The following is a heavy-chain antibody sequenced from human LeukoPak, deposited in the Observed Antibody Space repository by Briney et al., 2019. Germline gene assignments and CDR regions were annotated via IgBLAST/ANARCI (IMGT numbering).Heavy chain of an antibody. CDR2: INGGGNTT. Sequence: GGSPRLSCAASGFAFSSFAMGWVRQSPGKGLEWLSTINGGGNTTFYSDSVKGRFTISRDNSKNTLYLHMDSLRPDDTATYYCTKELHVAVAVADYYYYYMDVWGRGTAVTVSS. CDR1: GFAFSSFA. CDR3: TKELHVAVAVADYYYYYMDV. J-gene: IGHJ6*03. D-gene: IGHD6-19*01. V-gene: IGHV3-23*01.